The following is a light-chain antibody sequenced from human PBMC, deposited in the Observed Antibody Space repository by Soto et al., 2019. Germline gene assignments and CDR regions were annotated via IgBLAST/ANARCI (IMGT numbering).Light chain of an antibody. J-gene: IGKJ4*01. CDR3: QQYGSSPLT. Sequence: EIVLTQSPGTLSLSPGERATLSCRASQSVSGSYLAWYQQKPGQAPRLLIYGASSRATGIPDRFSGSGSGTDFTLTISRLEPGDFAVYYCQQYGSSPLTFGGGTKVE. V-gene: IGKV3-20*01. CDR2: GAS. CDR1: QSVSGSY.